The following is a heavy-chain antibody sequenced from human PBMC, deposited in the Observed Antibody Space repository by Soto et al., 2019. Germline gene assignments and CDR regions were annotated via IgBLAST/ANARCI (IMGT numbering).Heavy chain of an antibody. D-gene: IGHD3-9*01. J-gene: IGHJ4*02. CDR3: ARDFGFVDDILTGYYYSDY. CDR2: ISAYNGNT. V-gene: IGHV1-18*01. Sequence: GASVKVSCKASGYTFTSYGISWVRQAPGQGLEWMGWISAYNGNTNYAQKLQGRVTMTTDTSTSTAYMELRSLRSDDTAVYYCARDFGFVDDILTGYYYSDYWGRGTLVTVPQ. CDR1: GYTFTSYG.